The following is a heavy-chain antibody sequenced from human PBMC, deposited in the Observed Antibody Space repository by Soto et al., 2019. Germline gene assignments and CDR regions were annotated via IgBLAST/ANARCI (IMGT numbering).Heavy chain of an antibody. V-gene: IGHV4-31*03. J-gene: IGHJ4*02. CDR2: IYHIGSP. CDR3: AKGLSMVPLPIYYFDY. D-gene: IGHD3-10*01. CDR1: GRSVSSGGYY. Sequence: SETLSLTCTVSGRSVSSGGYYWTWIRQHPGRCLEWIGYIYHIGSPYYNPSLESRVTISLDTSKNQFSLNLTSVTAADTAVYYCAKGLSMVPLPIYYFDYWGRGTLVTVYS.